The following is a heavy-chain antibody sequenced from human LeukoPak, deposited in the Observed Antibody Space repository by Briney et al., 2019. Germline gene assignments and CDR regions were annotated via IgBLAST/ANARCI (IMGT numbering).Heavy chain of an antibody. J-gene: IGHJ5*02. CDR1: GGSFSGYY. D-gene: IGHD3-10*01. V-gene: IGHV4-34*01. CDR3: ARGSVGTYYYGSGSYYNHNWFDP. CDR2: INHSGST. Sequence: PSETLSLTCAVYGGSFSGYYWSWIRQPPGKGLEWIGEINHSGSTNYNPSLKSRVTISVDTSKNQFSLKLSSVTAADTSVYYCARGSVGTYYYGSGSYYNHNWFDPWGQGTLVTVSS.